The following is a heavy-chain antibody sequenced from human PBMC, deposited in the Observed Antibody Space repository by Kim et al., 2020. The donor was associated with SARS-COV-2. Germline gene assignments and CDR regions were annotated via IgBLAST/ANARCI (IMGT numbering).Heavy chain of an antibody. J-gene: IGHJ4*02. CDR1: GYSISSGYY. V-gene: IGHV4-38-2*02. CDR2: IYHSGST. Sequence: SETLSLTCTVSGYSISSGYYWGWIRQPPGKGLEWIGSIYHSGSTYYNPSIKSRVTIAVDTSKNQFTLKLSSVTAADTAVYYCASLLLWFGELFHFDYWGQGSLDTVSS. CDR3: ASLLLWFGELFHFDY. D-gene: IGHD3-10*01.